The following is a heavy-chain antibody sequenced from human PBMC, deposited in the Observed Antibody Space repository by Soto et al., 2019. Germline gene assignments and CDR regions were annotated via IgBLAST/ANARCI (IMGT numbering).Heavy chain of an antibody. Sequence: ASVKVSCKASGYTFTSYGISWVRQAPGQGLEWMGWISAYNGNTNYAQKLQGRVTMTTDTSTSTAYMELRSLRSDDTAVYYCARFRWYSSSPVGADYWGQGTLVTVSS. CDR1: GYTFTSYG. CDR3: ARFRWYSSSPVGADY. D-gene: IGHD6-6*01. J-gene: IGHJ4*02. CDR2: ISAYNGNT. V-gene: IGHV1-18*01.